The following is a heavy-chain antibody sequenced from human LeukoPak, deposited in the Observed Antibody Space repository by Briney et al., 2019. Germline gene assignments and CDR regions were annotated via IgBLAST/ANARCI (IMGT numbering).Heavy chain of an antibody. J-gene: IGHJ3*02. D-gene: IGHD3-22*01. CDR2: IRSKAYGGTT. CDR3: ASSGGPTMIVDAFDI. CDR1: GFTFGDYT. Sequence: GGSLRLSCTASGFTFGDYTMSWFRQAPGKGLEWVGFIRSKAYGGTTEYAASVKGRFTISRDDSKSIAYLQMDSLKTEDTAVYYCASSGGPTMIVDAFDIWGQGTMVTVSS. V-gene: IGHV3-49*03.